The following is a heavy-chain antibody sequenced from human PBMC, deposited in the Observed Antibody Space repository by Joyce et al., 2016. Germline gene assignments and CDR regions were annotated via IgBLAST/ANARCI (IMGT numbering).Heavy chain of an antibody. CDR1: GYTFTNYY. CDR2: INPSGGST. CDR3: ARDTAMATGDYYYGMDV. Sequence: QVQLVPSGAEVKKPGASVKVSCKASGYTFTNYYMHWVRQAPGQGLEWKGIINPSGGSTNSAQKCQGRVTMTRDTSTSTVYMELSSLRSEDTAVYYCARDTAMATGDYYYGMDVWGQGTTVTVSS. J-gene: IGHJ6*02. V-gene: IGHV1-46*01. D-gene: IGHD5-18*01.